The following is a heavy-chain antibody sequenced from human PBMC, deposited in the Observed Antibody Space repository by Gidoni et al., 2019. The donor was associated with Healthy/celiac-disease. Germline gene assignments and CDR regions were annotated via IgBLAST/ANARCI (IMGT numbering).Heavy chain of an antibody. D-gene: IGHD3-10*01. Sequence: QVQLPQRGAGLLKPSETLSLTCAIYGGSFRGYYGSWIRQPQGKGLEWIGGINHSGSTNYNPSLTSRFTISVDTSRHQFSLKLSSVTAADTAVYYCARAWYYYCSGRGLIDYWGQGTLVTVSS. V-gene: IGHV4-34*01. CDR2: INHSGST. CDR1: GGSFRGYY. CDR3: ARAWYYYCSGRGLIDY. J-gene: IGHJ4*02.